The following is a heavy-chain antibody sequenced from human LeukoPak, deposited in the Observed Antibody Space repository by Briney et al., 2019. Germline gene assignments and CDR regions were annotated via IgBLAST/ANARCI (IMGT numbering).Heavy chain of an antibody. CDR1: GLTFSSSW. J-gene: IGHJ4*02. CDR2: ISTSGTYI. Sequence: GGSLRLSCAASGLTFSSSWMSWVRQAPGKGLEWVSSISTSGTYIYYADSVKGRLTISRDNAKTSLYLQMNSLRAEDTAVYYCARATDYFDYWGQGTLVTVSS. CDR3: ARATDYFDY. V-gene: IGHV3-21*01.